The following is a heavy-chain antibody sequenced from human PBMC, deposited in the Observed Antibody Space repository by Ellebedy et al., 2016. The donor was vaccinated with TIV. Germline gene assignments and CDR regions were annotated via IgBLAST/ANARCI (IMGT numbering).Heavy chain of an antibody. CDR3: ARDYYGSGSILPSLGH. D-gene: IGHD3-10*01. CDR2: INPSDRKT. Sequence: ASVKVSCXASGYTFTGYYIHWVRQAPGQGLEWMGLINPSDRKTYYTQSFQGRVTMTRDTSTGTVYMELSSLRYEDTAIYYCARDYYGSGSILPSLGHWGQGTLVTVSS. J-gene: IGHJ4*02. CDR1: GYTFTGYY. V-gene: IGHV1-46*01.